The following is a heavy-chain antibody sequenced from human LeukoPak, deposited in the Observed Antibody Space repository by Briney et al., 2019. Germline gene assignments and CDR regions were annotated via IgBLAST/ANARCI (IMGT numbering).Heavy chain of an antibody. V-gene: IGHV3-74*01. CDR1: GFTFSSYW. CDR3: AKSGGYYDSSGYIDY. CDR2: INSDGSST. Sequence: GGSLRLSCAASGFTFSSYWMHWVRQAPGKGLVWVSRINSDGSSTSYADSVKGRFTISRDNAKNTLYLQMNSLRAEDTAVYYCAKSGGYYDSSGYIDYWGQGTLVTVSS. D-gene: IGHD3-22*01. J-gene: IGHJ4*02.